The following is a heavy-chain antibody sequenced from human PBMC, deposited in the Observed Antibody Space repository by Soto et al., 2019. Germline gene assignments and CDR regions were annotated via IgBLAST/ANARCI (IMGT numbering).Heavy chain of an antibody. D-gene: IGHD3-22*01. CDR3: ARDPEYYYDSSQT. V-gene: IGHV4-30-4*01. CDR1: GGSISSGDYY. CDR2: IYYSGST. J-gene: IGHJ5*02. Sequence: SETLSLTCTVSGGSISSGDYYCGWIRQPPGKGLEWIGYIYYSGSTYYNPSLKSRVTISVDTSKNQFSLKLSSVTAADTAVYYCARDPEYYYDSSQTWGQGTLVTVSS.